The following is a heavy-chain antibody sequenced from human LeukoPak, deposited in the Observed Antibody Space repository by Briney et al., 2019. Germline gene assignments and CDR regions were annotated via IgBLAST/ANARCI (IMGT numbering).Heavy chain of an antibody. J-gene: IGHJ4*02. CDR2: IYYSGST. V-gene: IGHV4-39*07. Sequence: SETLSLTCTVSGGSISSYYWGWIRQPPGKGLEWIGSIYYSGSTYYNPSLKSRVTISVDTSKNQFSLKLSSVTAADTAVYYCARDESITDFDYWGQGTLVTVSS. CDR3: ARDESITDFDY. CDR1: GGSISSYY. D-gene: IGHD3-10*01.